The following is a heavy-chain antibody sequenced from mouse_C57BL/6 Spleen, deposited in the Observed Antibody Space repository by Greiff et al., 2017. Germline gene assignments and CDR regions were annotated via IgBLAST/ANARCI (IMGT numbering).Heavy chain of an antibody. Sequence: DVMLVESGGGLVQPGGSLKLSCAASGFTFSDYYMYWVRQTPEKRLEWVAYISNGGGSTYYPDTVKGRFTISRDNAKNTLYLQMSRLKSEDTAMYYCARPHYYGMDFDVWGTGTTVTVSS. CDR3: ARPHYYGMDFDV. CDR2: ISNGGGST. J-gene: IGHJ1*03. V-gene: IGHV5-12*01. D-gene: IGHD1-1*01. CDR1: GFTFSDYY.